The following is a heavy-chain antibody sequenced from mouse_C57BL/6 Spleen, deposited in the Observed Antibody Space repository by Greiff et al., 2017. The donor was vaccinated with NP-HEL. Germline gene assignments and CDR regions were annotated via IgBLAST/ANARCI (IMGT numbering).Heavy chain of an antibody. Sequence: EVKLVESGEGLVKPGGSLKLSCAASGFTFSSYAMSWVRQTPEKRLEWVAYISSGGDYIYYADTVKGRFTISRDNARNTLYLQMSSLKSEDTAMYYCTRDLLYYGSSYYAMDYWGQGTSVTVSS. J-gene: IGHJ4*01. CDR3: TRDLLYYGSSYYAMDY. CDR1: GFTFSSYA. CDR2: ISSGGDYI. V-gene: IGHV5-9-1*02. D-gene: IGHD1-1*01.